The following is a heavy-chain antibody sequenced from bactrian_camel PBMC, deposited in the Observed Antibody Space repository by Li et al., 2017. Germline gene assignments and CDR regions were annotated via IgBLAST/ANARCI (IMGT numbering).Heavy chain of an antibody. CDR1: GFTFSSYY. J-gene: IGHJ6*01. CDR3: VALRDDSFGY. CDR2: IYSDGSNT. V-gene: IGHV3S6*01. Sequence: HVQLVESGGGLVQPGGSLRLSCAASGFTFSSYYMNWVRQAPGKGLEWVSSIYSDGSNTNYADSVKGRFTISSGNANNTLYLQMNSLKPEDTAVYYCVALRDDSFGYWGQGTQVTVS.